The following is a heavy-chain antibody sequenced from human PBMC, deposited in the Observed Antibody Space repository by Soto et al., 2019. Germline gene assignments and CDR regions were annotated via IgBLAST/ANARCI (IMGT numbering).Heavy chain of an antibody. CDR1: GGTFSSYT. CDR3: ARGNHRWLQLGYFDL. J-gene: IGHJ2*01. CDR2: IIPIFGTA. V-gene: IGHV1-69*12. Sequence: QVQLVQSGAEVKKPGSSVTVSCKASGGTFSSYTISWVRQAPGQGLEWMGGIIPIFGTANYAQKFQGRVTITADESXITAYMELSSLRSEDTAVYYCARGNHRWLQLGYFDLWGRGTLVTVSS. D-gene: IGHD5-12*01.